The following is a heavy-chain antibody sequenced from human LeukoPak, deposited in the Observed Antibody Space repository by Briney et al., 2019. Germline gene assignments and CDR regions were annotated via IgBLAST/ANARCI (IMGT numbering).Heavy chain of an antibody. CDR2: ISYSGST. J-gene: IGHJ4*02. D-gene: IGHD3-22*01. CDR1: GGSISGYY. V-gene: IGHV4-59*01. Sequence: SETLSLTCTVSGGSISGYYWSWIRQPPGKGLEWIGFISYSGSTNYNPSLKSRVTISVDTSKSQFSLKLNSVTAADTAVYYCARYYDSSGSLDYWGQGTLVTVSS. CDR3: ARYYDSSGSLDY.